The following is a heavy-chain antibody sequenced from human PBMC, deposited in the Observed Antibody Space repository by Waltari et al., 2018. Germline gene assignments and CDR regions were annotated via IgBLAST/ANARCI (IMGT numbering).Heavy chain of an antibody. CDR3: ARCTGGSCYGFDY. V-gene: IGHV3-23*03. CDR2: ISGGGTGT. Sequence: EVQLLESGGGLVQPGGSLRLSCAASGITFRRYAMSWVRQAPGKGLEWVSFISGGGTGTYYGDSVKGRFTISRDNSKSTVYLQMNSLRAEDTAVYYCARCTGGSCYGFDYWGQGTLVTVSS. CDR1: GITFRRYA. J-gene: IGHJ4*02. D-gene: IGHD2-15*01.